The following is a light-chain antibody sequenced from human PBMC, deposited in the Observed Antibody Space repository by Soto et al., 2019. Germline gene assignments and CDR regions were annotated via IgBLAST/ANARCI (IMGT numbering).Light chain of an antibody. J-gene: IGLJ2*01. CDR2: DDS. V-gene: IGLV3-1*01. Sequence: SYELTQPPSVSVSPGQTASMTCSGDKLGGKYVCWYQQKPGQSPVLVIYDDSKWPSGIPERFSGSNSGNTATLTISGTQAMDEADYYCQAWDSSVVFGGGTKLTVL. CDR1: KLGGKY. CDR3: QAWDSSVV.